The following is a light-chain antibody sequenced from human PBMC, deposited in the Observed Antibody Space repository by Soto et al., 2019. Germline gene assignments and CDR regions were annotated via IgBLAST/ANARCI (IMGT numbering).Light chain of an antibody. V-gene: IGLV2-14*01. J-gene: IGLJ3*02. CDR2: EVT. Sequence: QSVLTQPASVSGSPGQSITISCTGTSSDVGGYNYVSWYQQHPGRAPKVMIYEVTKRPAGASIRFSGSKSGNTASLSISGLQSEDEADYYCSSFTSSKTWVFGGGTKLTVL. CDR1: SSDVGGYNY. CDR3: SSFTSSKTWV.